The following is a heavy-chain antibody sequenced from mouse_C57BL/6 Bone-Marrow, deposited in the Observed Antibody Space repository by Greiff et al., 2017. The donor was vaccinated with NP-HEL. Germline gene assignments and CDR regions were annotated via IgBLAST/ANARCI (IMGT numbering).Heavy chain of an antibody. D-gene: IGHD2-4*01. CDR2: IDPSDSYT. Sequence: QVQLQQSGAELVKPGASVKLSCKASGYTFTSYWMQWVKQRPGQGLEWIGEIDPSDSYTNYNQKFKGKATLTVDTSSSTAYMQLSSLTSEDSAVYYCAREGYYDYDYWGQGTTLTVSS. CDR3: AREGYYDYDY. CDR1: GYTFTSYW. J-gene: IGHJ2*01. V-gene: IGHV1-50*01.